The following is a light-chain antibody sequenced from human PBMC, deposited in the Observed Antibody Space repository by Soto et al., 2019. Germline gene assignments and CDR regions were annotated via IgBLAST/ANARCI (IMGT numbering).Light chain of an antibody. CDR1: QTISSGY. CDR3: QQYGGSPTT. V-gene: IGKV3-20*01. CDR2: GAS. J-gene: IGKJ4*01. Sequence: EIVLTQSPATLPFSPGQRATLSCRASQTISSGYLAWYQQKPGQAPRLLIYGASSRATDIPDRFSGSGSGTDFSLTISRLEPEDFAVYYCQQYGGSPTTFGGGTKVDIK.